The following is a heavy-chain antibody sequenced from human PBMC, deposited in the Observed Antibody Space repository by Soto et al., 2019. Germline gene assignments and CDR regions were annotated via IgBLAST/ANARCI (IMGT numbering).Heavy chain of an antibody. CDR2: IIPISGTA. Sequence: QVQLVQSGAEVKKPGSSVKVSCKASGGTFSSYAISWVRQAPGQGLEWMGGIIPISGTANYAQKFQGRVTITAEESTSTVYMELSRLRSEDTAVYYCAREGGSGSYRYYGMDVWGQGTTVTVSS. D-gene: IGHD3-10*01. CDR3: AREGGSGSYRYYGMDV. V-gene: IGHV1-69*12. CDR1: GGTFSSYA. J-gene: IGHJ6*02.